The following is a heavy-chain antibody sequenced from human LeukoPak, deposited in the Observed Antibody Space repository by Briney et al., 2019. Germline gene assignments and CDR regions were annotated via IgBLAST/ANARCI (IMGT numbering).Heavy chain of an antibody. V-gene: IGHV1-2*02. CDR3: ARAHSSLRLYHFDY. Sequence: ASVKVSCKASGYTFTDQWIHWVRQAPGQGLGWVGWINPNSGGTNYAETFEGRIAMTTDTSINTAYMEMSRLTSDDTAVYYCARAHSSLRLYHFDYWGQGTLVTVSS. D-gene: IGHD6-13*01. J-gene: IGHJ4*02. CDR1: GYTFTDQW. CDR2: INPNSGGT.